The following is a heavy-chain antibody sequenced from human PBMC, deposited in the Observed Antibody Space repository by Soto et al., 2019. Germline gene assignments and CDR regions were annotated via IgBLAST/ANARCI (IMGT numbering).Heavy chain of an antibody. CDR2: IIPIFGTA. D-gene: IGHD6-6*01. V-gene: IGHV1-69*13. Sequence: SVKVSCKASGGTFSSYAISWVRQAPGQGLEWMGGIIPIFGTANYAQKLQGRVTITADESTSTAYMELSSLRSEDTAVYYCARDTAARPLYYYYYYGMDVWGQGTTVTVSS. CDR3: ARDTAARPLYYYYYYGMDV. CDR1: GGTFSSYA. J-gene: IGHJ6*02.